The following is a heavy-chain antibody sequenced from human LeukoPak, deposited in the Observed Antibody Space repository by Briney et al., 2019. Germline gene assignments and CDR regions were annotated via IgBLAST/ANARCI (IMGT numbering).Heavy chain of an antibody. CDR2: IFNSGNT. Sequence: SETLSLTCAVSRYSISSCYYWGWIRQPPGKGLEWIGSIFNSGNTYYNPSLKSRVTISVDTSKNQFSLKLSSVTAADTAVYYCARHRVTTREGDFDYWGQGTLVTASS. CDR3: ARHRVTTREGDFDY. V-gene: IGHV4-38-2*01. J-gene: IGHJ4*02. CDR1: RYSISSCYY. D-gene: IGHD1-14*01.